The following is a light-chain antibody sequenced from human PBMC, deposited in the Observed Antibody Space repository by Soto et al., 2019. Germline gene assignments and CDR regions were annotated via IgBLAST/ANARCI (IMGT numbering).Light chain of an antibody. CDR1: QSVSVNS. CDR3: QHYGSSPRT. J-gene: IGKJ1*01. CDR2: GTS. V-gene: IGKV3-20*01. Sequence: EIVLTQSPGTLSLSPGERATLSCRASQSVSVNSLAWYQQKGGQAPRLLIYGTSSRATGIPDRFSGSGSGTDFTLTISRLEPEDFAVYYCQHYGSSPRTFGQGTKVDIK.